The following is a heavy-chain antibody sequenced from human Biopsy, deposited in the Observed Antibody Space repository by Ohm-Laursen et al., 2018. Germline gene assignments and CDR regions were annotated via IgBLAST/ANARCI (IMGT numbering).Heavy chain of an antibody. CDR1: GGSIISYY. CDR3: ARVDVDRVSTIID. J-gene: IGHJ4*02. V-gene: IGHV4-59*01. Sequence: TLSLTCSVSGGSIISYYWTWIRQPPGKGLEWIGHVYNGGITNYNPSLKSRVTISKDTSKNQFSLQVNSVTAADTAVYYCARVDVDRVSTIIDWGQGTLVIVSS. CDR2: VYNGGIT. D-gene: IGHD5/OR15-5a*01.